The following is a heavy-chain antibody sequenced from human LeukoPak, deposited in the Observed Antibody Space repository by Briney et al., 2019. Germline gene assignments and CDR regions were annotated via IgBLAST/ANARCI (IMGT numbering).Heavy chain of an antibody. CDR2: MYYSGST. CDR1: GGSISSSSYY. Sequence: PSETLSLTCTVSGGSISSSSYYWGWIRQPPGKGLEWIGSMYYSGSTYYNPSLKSRVTISVDTSKNQFSLKLSSVTAADTAVYYCARHKREIAVAGLNAFDIWGQGTMVTVSS. J-gene: IGHJ3*02. V-gene: IGHV4-39*01. CDR3: ARHKREIAVAGLNAFDI. D-gene: IGHD6-19*01.